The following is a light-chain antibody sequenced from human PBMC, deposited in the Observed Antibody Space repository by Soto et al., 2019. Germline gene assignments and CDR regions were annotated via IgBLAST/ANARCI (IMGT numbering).Light chain of an antibody. V-gene: IGKV3-20*01. Sequence: EIVLTQSPGTLSLSPGEGATLSCRASQSVTSNYLAWYQQKPGQAPRLLIYGASSRATGIPDRFSGSGSGTDFTLTLSRLEPEDFAVYYCQQYASSTGTFGQGTKVEIK. CDR3: QQYASSTGT. J-gene: IGKJ1*01. CDR1: QSVTSNY. CDR2: GAS.